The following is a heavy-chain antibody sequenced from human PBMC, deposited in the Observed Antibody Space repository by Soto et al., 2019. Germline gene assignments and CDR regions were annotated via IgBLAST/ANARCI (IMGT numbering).Heavy chain of an antibody. CDR3: ARVKIWRGNPTGAFDI. J-gene: IGHJ3*02. V-gene: IGHV1-8*01. Sequence: GASVKVSCKASGYTFTSFDIYWVRQATGQGLEWMGWMSPNSGDTGYALKFQGRVTMTTNTSISTAYMELSSLRSEDTAVYYCARVKIWRGNPTGAFDIWVQGTMVTVS. CDR1: GYTFTSFD. CDR2: MSPNSGDT. D-gene: IGHD3-3*01.